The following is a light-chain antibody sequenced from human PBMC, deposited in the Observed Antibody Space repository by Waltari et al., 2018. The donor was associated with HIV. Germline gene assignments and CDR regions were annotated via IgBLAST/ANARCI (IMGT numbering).Light chain of an antibody. CDR1: SSNIGSNR. J-gene: IGLJ3*02. Sequence: QSVLTQPPSASATPGQRVTISCSGSSSNIGSNRVNWYQQLPGTDPKAFIHCNNQRRSGVPDLFSGSRSGTSASLAIRGLQSEDEADYYCSAWDDSLKVHVFGGGTKLTVL. V-gene: IGLV1-44*01. CDR3: SAWDDSLKVHV. CDR2: CNN.